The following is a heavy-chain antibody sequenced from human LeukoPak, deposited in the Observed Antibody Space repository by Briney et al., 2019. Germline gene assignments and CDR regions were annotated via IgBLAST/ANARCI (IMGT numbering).Heavy chain of an antibody. CDR1: GGTFSSHA. D-gene: IGHD3-16*02. CDR2: IIPIFGTA. Sequence: SVKVSCQASGGTFSSHAISWVRQAPGQGLEWMGGIIPIFGTANYAQKFQGRVTITADESTSTAYMELSSLRTEDTAVYYCARGGPGYDYVWGSYRCDYWGQGTLVTVSS. V-gene: IGHV1-69*13. J-gene: IGHJ4*02. CDR3: ARGGPGYDYVWGSYRCDY.